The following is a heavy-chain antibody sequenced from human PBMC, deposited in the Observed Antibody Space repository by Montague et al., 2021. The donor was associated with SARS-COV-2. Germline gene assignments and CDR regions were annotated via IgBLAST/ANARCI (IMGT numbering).Heavy chain of an antibody. J-gene: IGHJ6*02. Sequence: SETLSLTCAVSDGSISSPNWWNWVRQPPGKGLEWIGEIYYTGNTNYNPSLKSRVNIFIDKSKNHFSLQLSSVTAADTAVYYCARGGTYHYGMDVWGQGTTVAVSS. CDR3: ARGGTYHYGMDV. CDR2: IYYTGNT. V-gene: IGHV4-4*02. D-gene: IGHD3-16*01. CDR1: DGSISSPNW.